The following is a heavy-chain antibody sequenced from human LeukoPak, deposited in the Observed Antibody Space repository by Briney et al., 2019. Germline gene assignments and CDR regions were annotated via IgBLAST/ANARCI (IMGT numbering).Heavy chain of an antibody. D-gene: IGHD6-13*01. V-gene: IGHV3-48*03. J-gene: IGHJ6*04. CDR2: ISSCCSTI. CDR1: GFTFSSYE. Sequence: TGGSLRLSCAASGFTFSSYEENWVRQSPGKGLEWVSYISSCCSTIYYGDSVKGRFTISRDNAKNSLYLQMNSLRAEDTAVYYCARIRQRSSWANYYYYYGMDVWGKGTTVTVSS. CDR3: ARIRQRSSWANYYYYYGMDV.